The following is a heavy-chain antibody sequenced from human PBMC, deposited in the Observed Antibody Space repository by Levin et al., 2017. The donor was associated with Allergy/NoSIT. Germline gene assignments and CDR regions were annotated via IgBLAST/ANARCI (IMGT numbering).Heavy chain of an antibody. J-gene: IGHJ6*02. CDR3: AKDKKVGRFLEWLEFYGMDV. V-gene: IGHV3-9*01. Sequence: PGGSLRLSCAASGFTFDDYAMHWVRQAPGKGLEWVSGISGDSGDIAYVDSVKGRFTISRDNAKNSLYLQMNSLRTEDTALYYCAKDKKVGRFLEWLEFYGMDVWGQGTTVTVSS. CDR2: ISGDSGDI. CDR1: GFTFDDYA. D-gene: IGHD3-3*01.